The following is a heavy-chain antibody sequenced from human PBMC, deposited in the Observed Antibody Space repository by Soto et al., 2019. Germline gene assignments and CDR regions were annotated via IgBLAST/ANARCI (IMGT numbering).Heavy chain of an antibody. D-gene: IGHD1-1*01. CDR2: INPSGGST. CDR1: GYTFTSYC. J-gene: IGHJ6*02. Sequence: ASVKVSCKASGYTFTSYCMHWVRQAPGQGLEWMGIINPSGGSTSYAQKFQGRVTMTRDTSTSTVYMELSSLRSEDTAVYYCAREDMEDKYYYYGMDVWGQGTTVTV. CDR3: AREDMEDKYYYYGMDV. V-gene: IGHV1-46*01.